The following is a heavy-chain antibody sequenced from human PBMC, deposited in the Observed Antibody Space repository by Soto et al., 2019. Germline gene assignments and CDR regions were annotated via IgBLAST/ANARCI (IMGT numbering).Heavy chain of an antibody. CDR1: GFTVSSNY. J-gene: IGHJ4*02. CDR3: XXXXXXXPTEY. Sequence: EVQLVESGGGLVQPGGSLRLSCAASGFTVSSNYMSWXXXXXXXXVGWVSVIYSGGSGSTYYADSVKGRFTISRDISXXXXXXXXXXXXXXXXXXXXXXXXXXXXPTEYWGQGTLVTVSS. CDR2: IYSGGSGST. V-gene: IGHV3-66*01.